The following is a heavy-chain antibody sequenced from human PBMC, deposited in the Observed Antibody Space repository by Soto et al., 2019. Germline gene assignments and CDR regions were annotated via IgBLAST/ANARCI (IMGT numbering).Heavy chain of an antibody. CDR2: INHSGST. V-gene: IGHV4-34*01. CDR3: ARDLNEIREFPSYFDY. Sequence: PSETLSLTCAVYGGSFSGYYWSWIRQPPGKGLEWIGEINHSGSTNYNPSLKSRVTISVDTSKNQFSLKLSSVTAADTAVYYCARDLNEIREFPSYFDYWGQGTLVTVSS. J-gene: IGHJ4*02. D-gene: IGHD3-10*01. CDR1: GGSFSGYY.